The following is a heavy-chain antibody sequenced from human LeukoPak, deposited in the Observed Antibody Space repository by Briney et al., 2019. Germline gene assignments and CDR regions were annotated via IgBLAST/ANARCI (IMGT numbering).Heavy chain of an antibody. Sequence: GGSLRLSCAASGFTFSSYGMHWVRQAPGKGLEWVAFIRYDGSNKYYADSVKGRFTISRDNAKNSLYLQMNSLRAEDTAVYYCARGPPFAPIAAAGICWGQGTLVTVSS. CDR2: IRYDGSNK. V-gene: IGHV3-30*02. CDR3: ARGPPFAPIAAAGIC. D-gene: IGHD6-13*01. CDR1: GFTFSSYG. J-gene: IGHJ4*02.